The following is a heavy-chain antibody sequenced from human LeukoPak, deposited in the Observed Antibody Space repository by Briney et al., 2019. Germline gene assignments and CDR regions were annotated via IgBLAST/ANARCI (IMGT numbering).Heavy chain of an antibody. CDR1: AFTVSSNY. J-gene: IGHJ4*02. Sequence: AGSLSLSCAAYAFTVSSNYMSWVRQAPGQGLEWVSFIYSGGSTYYAGSLKGGFTISRDTSKNTLYLQMNSMRAEDTAVYYCARAEGLFDYWGQGTLVTVSS. CDR2: IYSGGST. CDR3: ARAEGLFDY. V-gene: IGHV3-53*01.